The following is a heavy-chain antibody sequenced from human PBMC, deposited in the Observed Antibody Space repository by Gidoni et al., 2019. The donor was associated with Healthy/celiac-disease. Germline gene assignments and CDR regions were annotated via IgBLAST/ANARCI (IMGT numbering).Heavy chain of an antibody. V-gene: IGHV1-2*02. J-gene: IGHJ5*02. CDR1: GSTFPGYY. CDR3: ARDRGVRGINWFDP. Sequence: QVQLVQSGAEVKKPGASVTVSCQASGSTFPGYYMHWVRQAPGQGLEWMGRINPNSGGTNNAQKFQGRVTMTRDTSISTAYMELSRLRSDDTAVYYCARDRGVRGINWFDPWGQGTLVTVSS. CDR2: INPNSGGT. D-gene: IGHD3-10*01.